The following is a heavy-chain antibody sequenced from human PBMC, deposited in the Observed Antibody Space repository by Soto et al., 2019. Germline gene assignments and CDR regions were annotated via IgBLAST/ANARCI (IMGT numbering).Heavy chain of an antibody. V-gene: IGHV1-18*01. J-gene: IGHJ4*02. D-gene: IGHD1-7*01. Sequence: QVQLVQSGAEVKKPGASVKVSCKASGYTFTSYGISWVRQAPGQGLEWMGWISAYNGNTNYAQKLQGRVTMTTDTSTSTAYMELRSLRSDDTAVHYCARVRSPGNWNYGRTYYFDYWGQGTLVTVSS. CDR2: ISAYNGNT. CDR3: ARVRSPGNWNYGRTYYFDY. CDR1: GYTFTSYG.